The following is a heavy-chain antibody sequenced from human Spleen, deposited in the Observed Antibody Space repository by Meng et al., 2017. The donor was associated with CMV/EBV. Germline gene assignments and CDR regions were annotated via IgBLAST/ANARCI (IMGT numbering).Heavy chain of an antibody. CDR2: INHSGST. V-gene: IGHV4-34*01. Sequence: ESLKISCAVYGGSFSGYYWSWIRQPPGKGLEWIGEINHSGSTNYNPSLKSRVTISVDTSKNQFSLKLSSVTAADTAVYYCARRPLRTLAARPHPLYYFDYWGQGTLVTVSS. D-gene: IGHD6-6*01. CDR1: GGSFSGYY. J-gene: IGHJ4*02. CDR3: ARRPLRTLAARPHPLYYFDY.